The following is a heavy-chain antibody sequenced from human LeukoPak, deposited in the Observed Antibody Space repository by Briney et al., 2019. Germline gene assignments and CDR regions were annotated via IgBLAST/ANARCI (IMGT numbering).Heavy chain of an antibody. V-gene: IGHV3-30*04. CDR2: ISYDGSNK. CDR1: GFTFSSYA. J-gene: IGHJ4*02. D-gene: IGHD5/OR15-5a*01. Sequence: GGSLRLSCAASGFTFSSYAMHWVRQAPGKGLEWVAVISYDGSNKYYADSVKGRFTISRDNPKNTLYLQMNSLRAEDTAVYYCARDYASVYYFDYWGQGTLVTVSS. CDR3: ARDYASVYYFDY.